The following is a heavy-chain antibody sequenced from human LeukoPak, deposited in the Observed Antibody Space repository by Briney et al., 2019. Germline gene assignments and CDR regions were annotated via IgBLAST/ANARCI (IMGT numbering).Heavy chain of an antibody. J-gene: IGHJ4*02. CDR1: GGSISSYY. D-gene: IGHD3-3*01. CDR3: ARVASDYDFWSGSYHFDY. Sequence: PSETLSLTCAVSGGSISSYYWSWIRQPAGKGLEWIGRIYTSGSTNYNPSLKSRVTMSVDTSKNQFSLKLSSVTAADTAVYYCARVASDYDFWSGSYHFDYWGQGTLVTVSS. V-gene: IGHV4-4*07. CDR2: IYTSGST.